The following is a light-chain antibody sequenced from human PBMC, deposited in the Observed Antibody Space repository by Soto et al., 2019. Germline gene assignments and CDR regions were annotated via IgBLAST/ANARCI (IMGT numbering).Light chain of an antibody. J-gene: IGKJ3*01. CDR1: QGISTS. CDR2: AAS. CDR3: QQLYSFPLT. V-gene: IGKV1-9*01. Sequence: DIQLTQSPSFLSASVGDRVTITCRASQGISTSLAWYQQNPGKAPNLLMYAASTLQSGVPSRFSGGGSGTEFTLTISSLQPEDFATYYCQQLYSFPLTFGPGTKVEIK.